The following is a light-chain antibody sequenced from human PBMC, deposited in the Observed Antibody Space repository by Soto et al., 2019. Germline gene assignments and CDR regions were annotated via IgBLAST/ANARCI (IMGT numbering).Light chain of an antibody. J-gene: IGKJ1*01. V-gene: IGKV1-8*01. CDR2: AAS. CDR3: QHYNSYSEA. Sequence: AIRMRQSPSSLSASTGDRVTITCLASQGISSYLAWYQQKPGKAPKLLIYAASTLQSGVPSRFSGSGSGTDFTLTISCLQSEDFATYYCQHYNSYSEAFGQGTKVDVK. CDR1: QGISSY.